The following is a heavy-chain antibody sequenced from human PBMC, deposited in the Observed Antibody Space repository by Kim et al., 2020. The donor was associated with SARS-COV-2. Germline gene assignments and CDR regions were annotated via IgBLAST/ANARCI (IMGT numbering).Heavy chain of an antibody. Sequence: STSHNPSLKRRFTPSKDTSKNQCSLALASVTAADTAVYYCARAYYDWWFDPWGQGALVTVSS. D-gene: IGHD3-9*01. V-gene: IGHV4-30-2*05. CDR3: ARAYYDWWFDP. J-gene: IGHJ5*02. CDR2: ST.